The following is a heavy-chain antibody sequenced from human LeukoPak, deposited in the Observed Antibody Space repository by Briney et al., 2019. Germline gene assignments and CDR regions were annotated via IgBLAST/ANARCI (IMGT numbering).Heavy chain of an antibody. CDR2: IIPIFGTA. Sequence: SVKVSCKASGGTFSSYAISWVRQAPGQGLEWMGGIIPIFGTANYAQKFQGRVTITTDESTSTAYMELSSLRSEDTAVYYCARAPPMVRGVIGAFDIWGQGTMVTVSS. CDR1: GGTFSSYA. CDR3: ARAPPMVRGVIGAFDI. D-gene: IGHD3-10*01. V-gene: IGHV1-69*05. J-gene: IGHJ3*02.